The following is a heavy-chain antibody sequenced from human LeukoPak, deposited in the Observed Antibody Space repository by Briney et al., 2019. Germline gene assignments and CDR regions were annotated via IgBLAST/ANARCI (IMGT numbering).Heavy chain of an antibody. J-gene: IGHJ4*02. D-gene: IGHD3-22*01. CDR2: IKQDGREK. CDR3: ARDRGYYYDSSGYYDY. CDR1: GFTFSSYW. Sequence: GGSLRLSCVASGFTFSSYWMSWVRQAPGKGLEWVANIKQDGREKYYVDSVKGRFTISRDNAKKSLYLEMNSLRAEDTAVYYCARDRGYYYDSSGYYDYWGQGTLVTVSS. V-gene: IGHV3-7*03.